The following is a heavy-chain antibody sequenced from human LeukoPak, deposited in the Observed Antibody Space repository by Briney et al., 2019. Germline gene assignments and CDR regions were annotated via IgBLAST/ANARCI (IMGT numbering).Heavy chain of an antibody. D-gene: IGHD2-21*01. J-gene: IGHJ6*02. CDR3: ARVCVNHQWYYYYGMDV. V-gene: IGHV4-4*02. CDR1: GGPISSSNW. Sequence: PSGTLSLTCTVSGGPISSSNWWSWVRQPPGKGLEWIGEVYHSGSTYYNPSLKSRVTISVDTSKNQFSLKLSSVTAADTAVYYCARVCVNHQWYYYYGMDVWGQGTTVTVSS. CDR2: VYHSGST.